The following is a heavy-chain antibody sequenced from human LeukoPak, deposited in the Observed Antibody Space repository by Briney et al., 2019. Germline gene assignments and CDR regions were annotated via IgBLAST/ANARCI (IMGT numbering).Heavy chain of an antibody. V-gene: IGHV4-39*01. CDR2: IYYSGST. CDR3: ARLRGYSYGMFDY. CDR1: GGSISSSSYY. J-gene: IGHJ4*02. Sequence: SETLSLTCTVSGGSISSSSYYWGWIRQPPGKGLEWIGSIYYSGSTYYNPSLKSRVTISRDTSKNQFSLKLSSVTAADTAVYYCARLRGYSYGMFDYWGQGTLVTVSS. D-gene: IGHD5-18*01.